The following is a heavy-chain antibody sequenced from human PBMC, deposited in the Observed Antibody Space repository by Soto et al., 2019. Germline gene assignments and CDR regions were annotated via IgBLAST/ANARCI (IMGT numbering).Heavy chain of an antibody. V-gene: IGHV5-51*01. CDR2: IYPGDSDT. J-gene: IGHJ6*02. CDR1: GYSFTSYW. CDR3: ARSVRDYDFWSGSDYYYYGMDV. D-gene: IGHD3-3*01. Sequence: GESLKISCKGSGYSFTSYWIGWVRQMPGKVLEWMGIIYPGDSDTRYSPSFQGQVTISADKSISTAYLQWSSLKASDTAMYYCARSVRDYDFWSGSDYYYYGMDVWGQGXTVTVYS.